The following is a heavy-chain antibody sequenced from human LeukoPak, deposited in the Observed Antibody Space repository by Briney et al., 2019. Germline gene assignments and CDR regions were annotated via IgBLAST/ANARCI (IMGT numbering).Heavy chain of an antibody. J-gene: IGHJ6*02. CDR3: ALIVVVPAAMDYYYYGMDV. D-gene: IGHD2-2*01. CDR1: GYTLTELS. CDR2: FDPEDGET. V-gene: IGHV1-24*01. Sequence: ASVKVSCKVSGYTLTELSMHWVRQAPGKGLEWMGGFDPEDGETIYAQKFQGRVTITADESTSTAYMELSSLRSEDTAVYYCALIVVVPAAMDYYYYGMDVWGQGTTVTVSS.